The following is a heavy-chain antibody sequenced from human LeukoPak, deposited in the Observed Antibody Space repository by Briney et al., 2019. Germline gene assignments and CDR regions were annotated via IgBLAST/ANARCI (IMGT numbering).Heavy chain of an antibody. D-gene: IGHD3-10*01. V-gene: IGHV4-4*07. CDR3: ARAPKYYYGSGSSAYYFDY. CDR1: GGSISNYY. J-gene: IGHJ4*02. CDR2: IDTSWST. Sequence: PSETLSLTCTVSGGSISNYYWNWIRQPAGKGLEWIGRIDTSWSTNYNPSLKSRVTMSVDTSKNQFSLKVTSVTAADTAVYYCARAPKYYYGSGSSAYYFDYWGQGTLVTVSS.